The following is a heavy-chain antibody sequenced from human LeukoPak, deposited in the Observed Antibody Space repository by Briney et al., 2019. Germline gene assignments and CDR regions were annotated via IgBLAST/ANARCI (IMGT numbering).Heavy chain of an antibody. CDR3: ARGPTYYYGSGSYTVFDY. J-gene: IGHJ4*02. Sequence: GGSLRLSCAASGFTFSSYEMKWVRQAPGKGLECVSYISSSGTAIYYADSVKGRLAISRDNAKNSVYLQMNSLRAEDTAVYYCARGPTYYYGSGSYTVFDYWGQGTLVTVSS. V-gene: IGHV3-48*03. CDR1: GFTFSSYE. D-gene: IGHD3-10*01. CDR2: ISSSGTAI.